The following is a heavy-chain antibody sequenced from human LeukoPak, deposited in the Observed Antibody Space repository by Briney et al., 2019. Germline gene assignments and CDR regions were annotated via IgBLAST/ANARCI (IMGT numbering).Heavy chain of an antibody. D-gene: IGHD4-17*01. CDR3: ARDPGSTVTRVFDY. Sequence: PGGSLRLSCAASGFTFSSYSMNWVRQAPGKGLEWVSAISSSRSYIYYADSVKGRFTISRDNAKNSLFLQMNSLRAEDTAVYYCARDPGSTVTRVFDYWGQGTLVTVSS. V-gene: IGHV3-21*01. CDR2: ISSSRSYI. J-gene: IGHJ4*02. CDR1: GFTFSSYS.